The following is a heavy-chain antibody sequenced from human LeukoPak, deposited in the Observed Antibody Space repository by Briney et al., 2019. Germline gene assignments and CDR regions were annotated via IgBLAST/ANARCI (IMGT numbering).Heavy chain of an antibody. V-gene: IGHV3-23*01. J-gene: IGHJ4*02. CDR3: AKSLIWFGELFGDFDY. CDR1: GFTFLSYN. Sequence: GGSLRLSCAASGFTFLSYNMNWVRQAPGKGLEWGSGISGSGGSTYYADSVKGRFTISRDKSKNTLYLQMDSLGAEDTAVYYCAKSLIWFGELFGDFDYWGQGTLVTVSS. D-gene: IGHD3-10*01. CDR2: ISGSGGST.